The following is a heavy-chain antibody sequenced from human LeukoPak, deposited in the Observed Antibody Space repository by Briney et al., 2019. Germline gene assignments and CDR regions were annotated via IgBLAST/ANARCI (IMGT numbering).Heavy chain of an antibody. CDR1: GYTFTSYD. D-gene: IGHD3-16*01. V-gene: IGHV1-8*03. J-gene: IGHJ4*02. CDR2: MNPNSGNT. Sequence: EASVKVSCKASGYTFTSYDINWVRQATGQGLEGMGWMNPNSGNTGYAQKFQGRVTITRNTSISTAYLELSSLRSEDTPVYYCARMRDYGYFDYWGQGPLVTVSS. CDR3: ARMRDYGYFDY.